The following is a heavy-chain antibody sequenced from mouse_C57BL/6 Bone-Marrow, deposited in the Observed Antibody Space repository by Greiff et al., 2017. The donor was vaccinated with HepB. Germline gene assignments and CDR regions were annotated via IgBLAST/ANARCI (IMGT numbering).Heavy chain of an antibody. CDR1: GYTFTSYW. CDR2: IYPGNSDT. J-gene: IGHJ3*01. D-gene: IGHD2-4*01. CDR3: TRGLRRGAWFAY. Sequence: VQLQQSGAELARPGASVKLSCKTSGYTFTSYWMHWVKQRPGQGLEWIGAIYPGNSDTSYNQKFKGKAKLTAVTSASTAYMELSSLTNEDSAVYYCTRGLRRGAWFAYWGQGTLVTVSA. V-gene: IGHV1-5*01.